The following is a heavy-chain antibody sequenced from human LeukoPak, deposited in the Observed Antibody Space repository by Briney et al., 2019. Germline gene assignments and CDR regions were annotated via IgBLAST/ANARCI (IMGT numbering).Heavy chain of an antibody. D-gene: IGHD3-3*01. Sequence: GTSVKASCKASGFTFTSSAMQWVRQARGQRLEWIGWFVVGSGNTNYAQKFKERVTIPRDMSTSTAYRELSSLRSEDTAVYYCAAHYDFWSGYSWFDPWGQGTLVTVSS. J-gene: IGHJ5*02. V-gene: IGHV1-58*02. CDR3: AAHYDFWSGYSWFDP. CDR2: FVVGSGNT. CDR1: GFTFTSSA.